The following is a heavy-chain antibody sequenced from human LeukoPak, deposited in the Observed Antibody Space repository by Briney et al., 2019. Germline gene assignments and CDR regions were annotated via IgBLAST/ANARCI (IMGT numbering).Heavy chain of an antibody. Sequence: SGGTLRLSCSASGFTFSSYAMLWVPQAPGKGLEFVSAISGDGGTTYYADSVKDRFTISRDNSKNTLYLQMSSLRAEDTAVYYCVKVSYRNGYNYFDYWGQGTLVTVSS. CDR2: ISGDGGTT. CDR1: GFTFSSYA. D-gene: IGHD5-24*01. J-gene: IGHJ4*02. CDR3: VKVSYRNGYNYFDY. V-gene: IGHV3-64D*06.